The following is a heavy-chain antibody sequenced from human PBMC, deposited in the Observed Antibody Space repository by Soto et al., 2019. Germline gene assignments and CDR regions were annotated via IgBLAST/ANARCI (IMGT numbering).Heavy chain of an antibody. J-gene: IGHJ4*02. Sequence: PGGSLRLSCAAFGFDFNKYAMTWVRQAPGKGLQWVSSITSNGDSTYYADSVKGRFTTSRDNSKNTLYLQMNSLRADDTAVFYCAKDSPSYTTSPFHFDSCGQGTQVTVSS. CDR3: AKDSPSYTTSPFHFDS. CDR1: GFDFNKYA. V-gene: IGHV3-23*01. D-gene: IGHD2-2*02. CDR2: ITSNGDST.